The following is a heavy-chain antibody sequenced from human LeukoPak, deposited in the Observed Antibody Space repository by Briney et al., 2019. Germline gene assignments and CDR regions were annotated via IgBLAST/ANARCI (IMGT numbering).Heavy chain of an antibody. CDR1: GFTFSDYY. CDR2: ISSSSSYT. J-gene: IGHJ4*02. CDR3: ARDFSSSLDF. V-gene: IGHV3-11*06. D-gene: IGHD6-13*01. Sequence: GGSLRLSCAASGFTFSDYYMSWIRQAPGKGLEWVSYISSSSSYTNYADSVKGRFTISRDNAKNSLCLQMNSLRAEDTAVYYCARDFSSSLDFWGQGTLVTVSS.